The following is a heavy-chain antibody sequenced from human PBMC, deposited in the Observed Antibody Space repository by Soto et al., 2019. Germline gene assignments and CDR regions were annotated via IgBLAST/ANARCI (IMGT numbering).Heavy chain of an antibody. CDR2: VFYGGT. CDR3: ASYGGALYLSC. D-gene: IGHD1-26*01. Sequence: PSETMSLTCSVSGRSMSSNYWSWIRQSPDKGLEWLGYVFYGGTDYNPSLGGRVSMSVETSKSQFSLKLTSVTVADTAVYYCASYGGALYLSCWGQGILVTLCS. V-gene: IGHV4-59*01. CDR1: GRSMSSNY. J-gene: IGHJ4*02.